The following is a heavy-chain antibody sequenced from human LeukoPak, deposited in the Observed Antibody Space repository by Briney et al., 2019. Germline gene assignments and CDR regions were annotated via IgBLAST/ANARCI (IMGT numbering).Heavy chain of an antibody. CDR3: ARVFSGSYLNYHHFDY. D-gene: IGHD1-26*01. V-gene: IGHV3-21*01. CDR1: GFTVSSYS. CDR2: ISSSSSYI. J-gene: IGHJ4*02. Sequence: GGSLRLSCAASGFTVSSYSMHWVRQAPGKGLEWVSSISSSSSYIYYVDSVKGRFTISRDNAKNSLYLQMNSLRAEDTAVYFCARVFSGSYLNYHHFDYWGQGTLVTVSS.